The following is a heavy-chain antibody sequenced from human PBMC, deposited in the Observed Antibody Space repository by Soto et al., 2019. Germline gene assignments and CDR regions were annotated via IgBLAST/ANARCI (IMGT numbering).Heavy chain of an antibody. Sequence: QVQLQESGPGLVKPSETLSLTCTVPGGSISSYYWSWIRQPPGKGLERIGYIYYSGSTDYNPSLKSRVTISVDTAKNQFSLKLSSVTAADTAVYYCARDSLETNPYGDYYYFDYWGQGTLVTVSS. CDR1: GGSISSYY. J-gene: IGHJ4*02. D-gene: IGHD4-17*01. V-gene: IGHV4-59*01. CDR3: ARDSLETNPYGDYYYFDY. CDR2: IYYSGST.